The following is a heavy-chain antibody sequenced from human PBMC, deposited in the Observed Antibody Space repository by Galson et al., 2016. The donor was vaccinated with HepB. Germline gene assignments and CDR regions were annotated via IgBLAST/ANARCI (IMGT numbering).Heavy chain of an antibody. CDR3: AKGRYCGGDCYSSDY. Sequence: SLRLSCAASGFTFSSYAMSWVRQAPDKGLEWVAVIWHDGSKKYYAASVKGRFTISRDNSKNTLYLQMNSLRAEDTAVYYCAKGRYCGGDCYSSDYWGQGTLVTVSS. CDR2: IWHDGSKK. CDR1: GFTFSSYA. V-gene: IGHV3-33*06. J-gene: IGHJ4*02. D-gene: IGHD2-21*02.